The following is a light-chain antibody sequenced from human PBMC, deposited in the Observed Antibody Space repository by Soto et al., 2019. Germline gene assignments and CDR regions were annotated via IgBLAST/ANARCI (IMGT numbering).Light chain of an antibody. V-gene: IGLV2-23*02. CDR3: CSYAGGSIPVV. CDR1: SSDVGSYNL. J-gene: IGLJ3*02. Sequence: QSALTQPASVSGSPGQSITISCTGTSSDVGSYNLVSWYQQHPGKAPKLMIYEVTKRPSGVSNRLSGSKSGNTASLTISGLQAEDEADYYCCSYAGGSIPVVFGGGTKATVL. CDR2: EVT.